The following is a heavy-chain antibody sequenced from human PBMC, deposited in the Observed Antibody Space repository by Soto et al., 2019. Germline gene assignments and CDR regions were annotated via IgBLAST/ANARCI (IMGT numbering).Heavy chain of an antibody. V-gene: IGHV3-23*01. CDR3: ARASELRLAFDI. CDR2: ISGSGGST. D-gene: IGHD4-17*01. CDR1: GFTFSSYA. J-gene: IGHJ3*02. Sequence: EVQLLESGGGLVQPGGSLRLSCAASGFTFSSYAMSWVRQAPGKGLEWVSAISGSGGSTYYADSVKGRFTISRDNSKNTLYLQMNSLRAEDTAVYYCARASELRLAFDIWGQGTMVTVSS.